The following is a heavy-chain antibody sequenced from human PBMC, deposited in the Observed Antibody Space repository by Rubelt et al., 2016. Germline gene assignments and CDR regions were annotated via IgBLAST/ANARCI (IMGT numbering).Heavy chain of an antibody. CDR1: GYTFTGYY. Sequence: QVQLVQSGAEVKKPGASVKVSCKASGYTFTGYYMHWVRQAPGQGLEWMGWINPNSGGTNYAQKCQGRVTMTRETPTSTAYMELGRLRSDETAVYYCARFAIGGHSSGYLFDYWGQGTLVTVSS. V-gene: IGHV1-2*02. CDR2: INPNSGGT. D-gene: IGHD3-22*01. J-gene: IGHJ4*02. CDR3: ARFAIGGHSSGYLFDY.